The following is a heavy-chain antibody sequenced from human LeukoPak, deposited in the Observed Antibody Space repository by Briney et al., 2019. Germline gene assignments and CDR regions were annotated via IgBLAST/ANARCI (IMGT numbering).Heavy chain of an antibody. D-gene: IGHD6-13*01. V-gene: IGHV5-51*01. J-gene: IGHJ4*02. CDR3: ARLKGSSSWHFDY. CDR2: IYLIDSDT. CDR1: GYSFTSYW. Sequence: GESLKISCKASGYSFTSYWIAWVRQMPGKGLESMGIIYLIDSDTRYSPSFQGQVTISADKSISTAYLQWSSLKASDTAMYYCARLKGSSSWHFDYWGQGTLVTVSS.